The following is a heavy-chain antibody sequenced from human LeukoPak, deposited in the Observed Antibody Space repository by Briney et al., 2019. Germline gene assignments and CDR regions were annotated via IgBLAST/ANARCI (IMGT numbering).Heavy chain of an antibody. CDR2: SYHSGST. CDR3: ARNSTSWSFDL. Sequence: SETLSLTCDVSGDSISSGYYWGWIRHPPGKGLEWIGTSYHSGSTSYNPSLKSRVTISADTSKNQFSLTLNSVTAADTAVYCCARNSTSWSFDLWGRGTLVTVSS. V-gene: IGHV4-38-2*01. CDR1: GDSISSGYY. D-gene: IGHD3-10*01. J-gene: IGHJ2*01.